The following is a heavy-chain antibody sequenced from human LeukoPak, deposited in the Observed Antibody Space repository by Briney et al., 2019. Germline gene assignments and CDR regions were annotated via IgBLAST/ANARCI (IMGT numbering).Heavy chain of an antibody. D-gene: IGHD3-10*01. V-gene: IGHV3-23*01. CDR1: GFTVSSNF. CDR2: ISGSGGST. J-gene: IGHJ4*02. Sequence: GGSLRLSCAASGFTVSSNFMSWVRQAPGKGLEWVSAISGSGGSTYYADSVKGRFTISRDNSKSTLYLQMNSLRAEDSAVYYCAKDRFYGSGSYTFDSWGQGTLVTVSS. CDR3: AKDRFYGSGSYTFDS.